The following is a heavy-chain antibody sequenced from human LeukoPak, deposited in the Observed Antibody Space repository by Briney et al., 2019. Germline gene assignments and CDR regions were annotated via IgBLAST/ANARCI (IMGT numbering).Heavy chain of an antibody. V-gene: IGHV4-39*01. CDR1: GGSISSSSYY. CDR3: AKDYYGSGSYYNPFDY. J-gene: IGHJ4*02. CDR2: IYYSGST. D-gene: IGHD3-10*01. Sequence: SETLSLTCTVSGGSISSSSYYWGWIRQPPGRGLEWIVSIYYSGSTYYNPSLKSRVTISVDTSKNQFSLKLSSVTAADTAVYYCAKDYYGSGSYYNPFDYWGQGTLVTVSS.